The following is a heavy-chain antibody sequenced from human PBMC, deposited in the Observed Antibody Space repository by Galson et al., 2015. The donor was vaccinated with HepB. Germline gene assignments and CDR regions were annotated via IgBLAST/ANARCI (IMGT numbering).Heavy chain of an antibody. CDR1: GFTFSSYA. Sequence: SLRLSCAASGFTFSSYAMHWVRQAPGKGLEWVAVISYDGSNKYYADSVKGRFTISRDNSKNTLYLQMNSLRAEDTAVYYCARDAGRQPGIVGATPTFDYWGQGTLVTVSS. CDR3: ARDAGRQPGIVGATPTFDY. V-gene: IGHV3-30*04. CDR2: ISYDGSNK. J-gene: IGHJ4*02. D-gene: IGHD1-26*01.